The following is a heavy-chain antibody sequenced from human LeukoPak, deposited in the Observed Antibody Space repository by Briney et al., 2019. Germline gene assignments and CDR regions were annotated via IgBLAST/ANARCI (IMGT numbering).Heavy chain of an antibody. CDR2: ISSSSRHI. J-gene: IGHJ1*01. V-gene: IGHV3-21*04. D-gene: IGHD4-17*01. Sequence: PGGSLRLSCAASGFTFSSYSMKWVRQAPGKGLEWVSSISSSSRHIYYADSVKGRFTIFRDDAKNLLFLQMDSLRVEDTAMYYCVRDFSTVTTAYLHHWGQGTLLTVSS. CDR3: VRDFSTVTTAYLHH. CDR1: GFTFSSYS.